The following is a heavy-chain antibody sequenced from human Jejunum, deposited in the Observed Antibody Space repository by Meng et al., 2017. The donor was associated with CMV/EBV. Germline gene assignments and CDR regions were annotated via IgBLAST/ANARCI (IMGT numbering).Heavy chain of an antibody. CDR1: GGSIGSGDSY. CDR2: IHDTGST. V-gene: IGHV4-30-4*08. D-gene: IGHD3-3*01. CDR3: ARCSIFVSFDS. J-gene: IGHJ4*02. Sequence: QLQLQRSGPGLVKPSQTLSLTGSVSGGSIGSGDSYWSWIRQPPGKGLEWIGYIHDTGSTYYNPSLKSRVDIPLGTSRNHFSLTLSSVTAEDTAVYFCARCSIFVSFDSWGQGTLVTVSS.